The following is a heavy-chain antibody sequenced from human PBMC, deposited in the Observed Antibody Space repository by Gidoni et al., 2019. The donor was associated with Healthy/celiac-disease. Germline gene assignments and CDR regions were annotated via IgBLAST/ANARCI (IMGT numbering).Heavy chain of an antibody. CDR3: AKDMHDMLTGYDY. Sequence: EVQLVESGGGLVQPGRSLRLSCAASGSTFDDYAMHWVRQAPGKGLEWDSGISWNSGSIGYADSEKGRFTSSRDNAKNSLYLQMNSLRAEDTALYYCAKDMHDMLTGYDYWGQGTLVTVSS. D-gene: IGHD3-9*01. CDR2: ISWNSGSI. J-gene: IGHJ4*02. V-gene: IGHV3-9*01. CDR1: GSTFDDYA.